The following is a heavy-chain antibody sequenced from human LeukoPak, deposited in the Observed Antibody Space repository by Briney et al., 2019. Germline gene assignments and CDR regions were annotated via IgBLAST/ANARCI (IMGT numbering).Heavy chain of an antibody. Sequence: GRSLRLSCAASGFTFSSYAMHWVRQAPGKGLEWVAVISYDGSNKYYADSVKGRFTISRDNSKNTLYLQMNSLRAEDTAVYYCARGLHYYGSGSYYQSYNWFDPWGQGTLVTVSS. CDR2: ISYDGSNK. CDR1: GFTFSSYA. V-gene: IGHV3-30-3*01. CDR3: ARGLHYYGSGSYYQSYNWFDP. J-gene: IGHJ5*02. D-gene: IGHD3-10*01.